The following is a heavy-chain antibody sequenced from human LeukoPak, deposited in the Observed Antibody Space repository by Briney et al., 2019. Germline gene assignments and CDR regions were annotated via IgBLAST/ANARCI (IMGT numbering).Heavy chain of an antibody. V-gene: IGHV3-30*02. J-gene: IGHJ4*02. D-gene: IGHD5-24*01. Sequence: PGGSLRLSCAASGFTFSSYGMHWVRQAPGKGLEWVAFIRYDGSNKYYADSVKGRFTISRDNSKNTLYLQMNSLRAEDTAVYYCAKAVGWLQLTPVDYWGQRTLVTVSS. CDR3: AKAVGWLQLTPVDY. CDR2: IRYDGSNK. CDR1: GFTFSSYG.